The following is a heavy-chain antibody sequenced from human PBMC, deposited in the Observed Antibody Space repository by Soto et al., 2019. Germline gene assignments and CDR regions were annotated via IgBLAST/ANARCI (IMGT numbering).Heavy chain of an antibody. Sequence: SVKVSCKASGGTFSSYAISWVRQAPGQGLEWMGGIIPIFGTANYAQKFQGRVTITADESTSTAYMELSSLRSEDTAVYYCAGSSTAMAIINWFDPWGQGTLVTVSS. CDR3: AGSSTAMAIINWFDP. CDR2: IIPIFGTA. J-gene: IGHJ5*02. CDR1: GGTFSSYA. V-gene: IGHV1-69*13. D-gene: IGHD5-18*01.